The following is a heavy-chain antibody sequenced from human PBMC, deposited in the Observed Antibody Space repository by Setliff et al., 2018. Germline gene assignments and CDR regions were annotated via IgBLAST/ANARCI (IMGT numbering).Heavy chain of an antibody. V-gene: IGHV4-34*01. CDR2: INHSGST. Sequence: KPSETLSLTCAVYGGSFSGYYWSWIRQPPGKGLEWIGEINHSGSTNYNPSLKSRVTISVDTSKNQFSLKLSSVTAADTAVYYCARVNTVLRGYSSNWYSPPYYYGMDVWGQGTTVTVSS. D-gene: IGHD6-13*01. CDR1: GGSFSGYY. CDR3: ARVNTVLRGYSSNWYSPPYYYGMDV. J-gene: IGHJ6*02.